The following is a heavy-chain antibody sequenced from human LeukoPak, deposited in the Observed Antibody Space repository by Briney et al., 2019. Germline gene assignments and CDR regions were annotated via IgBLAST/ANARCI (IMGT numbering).Heavy chain of an antibody. Sequence: PGESLRLSCAASGFTFSSYAMSWVRQAPGKGLEWVSSISSSGVYIYYADSLKGRFTISRDNAKDSLYLQMNSLRAEDTAVYYCARSLGSCSTTTCYDNWFDPWGQGTLVTVSS. J-gene: IGHJ5*02. CDR3: ARSLGSCSTTTCYDNWFDP. CDR2: ISSSGVYI. D-gene: IGHD2-2*01. V-gene: IGHV3-21*01. CDR1: GFTFSSYA.